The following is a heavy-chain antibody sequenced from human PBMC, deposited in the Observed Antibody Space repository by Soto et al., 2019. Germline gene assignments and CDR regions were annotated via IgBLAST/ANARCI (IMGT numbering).Heavy chain of an antibody. CDR3: GMDPNAAYIDAYDI. CDR1: GFTFSNYA. J-gene: IGHJ3*02. CDR2: IGSSGGTT. D-gene: IGHD2-15*01. Sequence: PGGSLRLSCAASGFTFSNYAMSWVRQAPGKGLEWVSGIGSSGGTTHLADSVKGRLTISRDNSKNTLYLQMNSLRVEDTAVYYCGMDPNAAYIDAYDIWGQGTMATVSS. V-gene: IGHV3-23*01.